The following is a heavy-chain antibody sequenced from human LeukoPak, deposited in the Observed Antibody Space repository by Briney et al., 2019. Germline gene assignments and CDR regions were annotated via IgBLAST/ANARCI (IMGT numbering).Heavy chain of an antibody. CDR3: ARLPDSSGWAFDY. Sequence: GGSLRLSCAASGFTVSSNYMSWVRQAPGKGLEWVSVIYSGGSTYYADSVKGRFTISRDNSKNTQYLQMNSLRPEDTAVYYCARLPDSSGWAFDYWGQGTLVTVSS. D-gene: IGHD6-19*01. J-gene: IGHJ4*02. V-gene: IGHV3-66*04. CDR1: GFTVSSNY. CDR2: IYSGGST.